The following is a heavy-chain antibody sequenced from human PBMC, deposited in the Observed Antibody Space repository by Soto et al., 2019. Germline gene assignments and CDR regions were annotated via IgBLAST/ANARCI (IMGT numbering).Heavy chain of an antibody. J-gene: IGHJ4*02. Sequence: PGGSLRLSCAASGFTFSSYAMSWVRQAPGKGLEWVSAISGSSGSTYYADSVQGRFTISRDNSKNTLYLQMNSLRAEDTAVYYCAKGSIWLVSNFDYWGQGTLVTVSS. D-gene: IGHD2-8*01. CDR3: AKGSIWLVSNFDY. V-gene: IGHV3-23*01. CDR1: GFTFSSYA. CDR2: ISGSSGST.